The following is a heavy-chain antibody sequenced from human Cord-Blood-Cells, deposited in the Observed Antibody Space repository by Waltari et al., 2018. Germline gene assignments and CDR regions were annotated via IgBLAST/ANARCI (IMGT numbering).Heavy chain of an antibody. CDR1: GFTSSDYY. Sequence: QVQLVESGGGLVKPGGSLRLSCAASGFTSSDYYMGWIRQAPGKGLEWVSYISSSSSYTNYADSVKGRFTISRDNAKNSLYLQMNSLRAEDTAVYYCARDGYFDAVDYWGQGTLVTVSS. J-gene: IGHJ4*02. D-gene: IGHD3-9*01. CDR2: ISSSSSYT. V-gene: IGHV3-11*05. CDR3: ARDGYFDAVDY.